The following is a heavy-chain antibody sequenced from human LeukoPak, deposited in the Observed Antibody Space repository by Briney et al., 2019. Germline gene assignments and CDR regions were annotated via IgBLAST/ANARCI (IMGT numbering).Heavy chain of an antibody. D-gene: IGHD6-13*01. V-gene: IGHV4-39*07. CDR3: ARALAAAGGYNWFDP. J-gene: IGHJ5*02. Sequence: SETLSLTCTVSGGSIYTSTYWGWIRQPPGKGLEWIGSMFYSGSTNYNPSLKSRVTISVDKSKNQFSLKLSSVTAADTAVYYCARALAAAGGYNWFDPWGQGTLVTVSS. CDR2: MFYSGST. CDR1: GGSIYTSTY.